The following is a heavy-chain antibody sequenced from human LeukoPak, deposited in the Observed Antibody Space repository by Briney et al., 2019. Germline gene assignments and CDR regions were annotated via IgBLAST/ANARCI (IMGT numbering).Heavy chain of an antibody. D-gene: IGHD6-13*01. CDR1: GYTFTSYV. Sequence: GASVKASCKASGYTFTSYVINWVRRATGHRLEWMGWMNPNSGNTGYAQKFQGRVTMTRNTSISTAYMELSSLRSEDTAVYYCATTGSSWYDYYYYGMDVWGQGTTVTVSS. V-gene: IGHV1-8*01. CDR2: MNPNSGNT. J-gene: IGHJ6*02. CDR3: ATTGSSWYDYYYYGMDV.